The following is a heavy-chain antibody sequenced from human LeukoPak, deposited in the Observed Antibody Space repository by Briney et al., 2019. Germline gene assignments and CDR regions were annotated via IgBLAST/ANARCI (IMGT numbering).Heavy chain of an antibody. CDR1: GYTFTSYG. J-gene: IGHJ6*03. CDR2: ISAYNGNA. D-gene: IGHD4-23*01. V-gene: IGHV1-18*01. CDR3: ARGNGGKRWAYYYYYMDV. Sequence: ASVKVSCKASGYTFTSYGISWVRQAPGQGLEWMGWISAYNGNANYAQKLQGRVTMTTDTSTSTAYMELRSLRSDDTAVYYCARGNGGKRWAYYYYYMDVWGKGTTVTVSS.